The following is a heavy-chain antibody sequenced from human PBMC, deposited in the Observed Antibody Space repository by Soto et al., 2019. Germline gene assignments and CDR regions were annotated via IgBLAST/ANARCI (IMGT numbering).Heavy chain of an antibody. CDR1: GGTFSSYA. CDR3: VGVGGSSAWTFDY. Sequence: QVQLVQSGAEVKKPGSSVKVSCKASGGTFSSYAISWVRQAPGQGLEWMGGIIPIFGTANYAQKFQGRVTITADESTSTAYMALSSLRSEDTDVYYCVGVGGSSAWTFDYWCQGTLVTVSS. D-gene: IGHD2-15*01. CDR2: IIPIFGTA. V-gene: IGHV1-69*01. J-gene: IGHJ4*02.